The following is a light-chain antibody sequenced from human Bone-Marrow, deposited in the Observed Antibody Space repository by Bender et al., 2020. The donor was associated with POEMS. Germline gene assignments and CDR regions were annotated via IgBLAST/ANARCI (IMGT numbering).Light chain of an antibody. CDR1: NIRAKS. Sequence: YGLTQPTSVSVAPGQTAKITCEADNIRAKSVHWYQQKPGQAPVLVVYDDGDRPSGVPDRFSTSTSGTSASLAITGLQTEDEADYYCQTYDLTLTSPYVFGAGTKVTVL. V-gene: IGLV3-21*02. CDR2: DDG. CDR3: QTYDLTLTSPYV. J-gene: IGLJ1*01.